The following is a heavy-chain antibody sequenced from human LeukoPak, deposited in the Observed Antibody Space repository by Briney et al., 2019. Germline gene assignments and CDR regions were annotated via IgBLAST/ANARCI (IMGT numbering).Heavy chain of an antibody. D-gene: IGHD4-11*01. J-gene: IGHJ2*01. Sequence: SETLSLTCTVSGGSISSYYWSWIRQPPGKGLEWIGYIYYSGSTNYNPSLKSRVTILVDTSKSHFSLKLSSVTAADTAVYYCVRTTVTTLDYWYFDLWGRGTLVTVSS. CDR1: GGSISSYY. CDR3: VRTTVTTLDYWYFDL. CDR2: IYYSGST. V-gene: IGHV4-59*01.